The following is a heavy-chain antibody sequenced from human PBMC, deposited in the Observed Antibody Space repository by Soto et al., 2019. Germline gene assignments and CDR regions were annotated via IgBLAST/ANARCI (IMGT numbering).Heavy chain of an antibody. CDR1: GYTFRNCG. V-gene: IGHV1-18*01. Sequence: QIQLLQSGAEVKKPGASVTVTCKSSGYTFRNCGISWVRQAPGQGLEWMGWISAYNANANYAQKFQGRLTMTADTSTSTAYMELRSLRSDDTAVYYCARENSYFDYWGQGTLVTVSS. CDR2: ISAYNANA. CDR3: ARENSYFDY. J-gene: IGHJ4*02.